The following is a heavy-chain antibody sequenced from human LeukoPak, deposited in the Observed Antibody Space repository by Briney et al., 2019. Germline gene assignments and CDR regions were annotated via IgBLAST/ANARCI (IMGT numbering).Heavy chain of an antibody. Sequence: ASVKVSCKASGYTFTSYDINWVRQATGQGLEWMGWMNPNSGNTGYAQKFQGRVTMTRNTSISTAYMELSSLRSEDTAVYYCASWEQTWYYYYGMDVWGQGTTVTVSS. CDR3: ASWEQTWYYYYGMDV. CDR2: MNPNSGNT. V-gene: IGHV1-8*01. D-gene: IGHD1/OR15-1a*01. CDR1: GYTFTSYD. J-gene: IGHJ6*02.